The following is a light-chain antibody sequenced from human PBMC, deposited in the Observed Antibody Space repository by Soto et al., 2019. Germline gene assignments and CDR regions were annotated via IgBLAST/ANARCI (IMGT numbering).Light chain of an antibody. Sequence: EIVLPQSPGTLSLSPGERATLSCRASQSVSSSYLAWYQQKPGQAPRLLIYGASSRSTGIPDRFSGSGSGTDFTLTISRLEPEDVAVYYCQQYGSSPRKFGQGTKVEIK. CDR2: GAS. V-gene: IGKV3-20*01. J-gene: IGKJ1*01. CDR3: QQYGSSPRK. CDR1: QSVSSSY.